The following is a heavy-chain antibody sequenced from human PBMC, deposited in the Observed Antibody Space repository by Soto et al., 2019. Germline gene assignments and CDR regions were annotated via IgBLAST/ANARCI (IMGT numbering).Heavy chain of an antibody. J-gene: IGHJ6*02. V-gene: IGHV3-23*01. D-gene: IGHD6-6*01. CDR1: GVTFSNYA. CDR2: ISGSGGST. CDR3: RQSSSSRPDYSYRMDV. Sequence: EVQLLESGGGLVQPGGSLRLSCADSGVTFSNYAMSWVRQAPGKGLEWVSAISGSGGSTHYADSVKGRFTISRDNSKNTLFLQMTSRRAEDTAVYYCRQSSSSRPDYSYRMDVWGQGTTVTVSS.